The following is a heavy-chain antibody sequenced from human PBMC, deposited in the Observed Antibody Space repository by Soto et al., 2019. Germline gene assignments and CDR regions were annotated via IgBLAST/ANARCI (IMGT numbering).Heavy chain of an antibody. V-gene: IGHV4-30-4*01. CDR1: GASISSGDYF. J-gene: IGHJ4*02. Sequence: PSETLSLTCTVSGASISSGDYFWSWIRQSPGKGLQWIGYIYDSGSSYYNPSLKSRVTMSVDTSKNQFSLKLSSVTAADTAVYYCAREKGYISGPKNFDYWGQGTLVTGSS. CDR2: IYDSGSS. D-gene: IGHD5-12*01. CDR3: AREKGYISGPKNFDY.